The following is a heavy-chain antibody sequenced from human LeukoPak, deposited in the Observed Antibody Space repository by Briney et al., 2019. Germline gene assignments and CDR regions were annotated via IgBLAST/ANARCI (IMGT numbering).Heavy chain of an antibody. CDR2: ISSSSSYI. J-gene: IGHJ5*02. CDR3: ARGPGYCSGGSCPPRWFDP. CDR1: GFTFSVYS. Sequence: GGSLRLSCAASGFTFSVYSMNWVRQAPGKGLEWVSSISSSSSYIYYADSMKGRFTISRDNAKNSLYLQMNSLRAEDTAVYYCARGPGYCSGGSCPPRWFDPWGQGTLVTVSS. V-gene: IGHV3-21*01. D-gene: IGHD2-15*01.